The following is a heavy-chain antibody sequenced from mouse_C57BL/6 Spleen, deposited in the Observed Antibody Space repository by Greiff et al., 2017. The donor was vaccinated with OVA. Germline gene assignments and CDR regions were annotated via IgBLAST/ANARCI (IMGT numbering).Heavy chain of an antibody. Sequence: QVQLKQPGAELVKPGASVKMSCKASGYTFTSYWITWVKQRPGQGLEWIGDIYPGSGSTNYNEKFKSKATLTVDTSSSTAYMQLSSLTSEDSAVYYCARYDGYYEYYAMDYWGQGTSVTVSS. CDR1: GYTFTSYW. CDR3: ARYDGYYEYYAMDY. CDR2: IYPGSGST. D-gene: IGHD2-3*01. J-gene: IGHJ4*01. V-gene: IGHV1-55*01.